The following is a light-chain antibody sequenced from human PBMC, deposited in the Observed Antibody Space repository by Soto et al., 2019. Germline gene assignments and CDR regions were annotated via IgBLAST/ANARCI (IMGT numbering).Light chain of an antibody. V-gene: IGKV3-20*01. CDR3: QQYDASPRT. Sequence: EIVLTQSPGTLSLSPRERATLSCRASQSVSNNYLAWYQHRPGQAPRLLIYGSSTRAPGIPDRFSGSGSGTDFTLTISRLEPEDFDVYYCQQYDASPRTFGRGTQVEV. CDR1: QSVSNNY. J-gene: IGKJ1*01. CDR2: GSS.